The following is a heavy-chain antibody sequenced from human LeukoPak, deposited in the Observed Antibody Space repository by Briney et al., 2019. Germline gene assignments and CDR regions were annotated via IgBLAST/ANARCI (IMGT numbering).Heavy chain of an antibody. D-gene: IGHD3-22*01. CDR3: TTIWPDYYDSSGYY. Sequence: PGGSLRLSCAASGFTFNNYAMSWVRQAPGKGLEWVSDISGSGASRHYADSVKGRFTISRDDSKNMLYLQMNSLKTEDTAVYYCTTIWPDYYDSSGYYWGQGSLVTVSS. CDR1: GFTFNNYA. V-gene: IGHV3-23*01. J-gene: IGHJ4*02. CDR2: ISGSGASR.